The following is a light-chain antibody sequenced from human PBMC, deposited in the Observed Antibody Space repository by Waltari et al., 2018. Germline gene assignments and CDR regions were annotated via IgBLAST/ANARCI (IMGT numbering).Light chain of an antibody. CDR3: YSRDSSGDHLRV. J-gene: IGLJ1*01. CDR1: SLRGYY. V-gene: IGLV3-19*01. Sequence: SSELTQDPAVSVALGQTVRITCQGDSLRGYYASWYQQKPGQAPVLVIYGKNNRPSGIPDRFSGSGSGNTASLTITGAQAEDEAEYYCYSRDSSGDHLRVFGAGTKVTVL. CDR2: GKN.